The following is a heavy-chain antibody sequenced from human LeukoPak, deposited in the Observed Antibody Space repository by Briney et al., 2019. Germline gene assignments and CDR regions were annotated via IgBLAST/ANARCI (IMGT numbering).Heavy chain of an antibody. D-gene: IGHD5-12*01. CDR3: ARERRYSGSGYYFDS. V-gene: IGHV4-59*01. CDR2: IYYSGST. CDR1: GGSISSYY. Sequence: SETLSLTCNVSGGSISSYYWSWIRQPPGKGLEWIGYIYYSGSTNYNPSLESRVSISVDTSKNQFSLKLSSVTAADTAVYYCARERRYSGSGYYFDSWGQGTLVSVSS. J-gene: IGHJ4*02.